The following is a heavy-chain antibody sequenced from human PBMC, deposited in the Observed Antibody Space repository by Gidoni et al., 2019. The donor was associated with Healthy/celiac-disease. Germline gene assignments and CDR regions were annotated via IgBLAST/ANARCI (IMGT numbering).Heavy chain of an antibody. CDR3: ARVWGQWELLGGNDY. V-gene: IGHV3-21*01. J-gene: IGHJ4*02. Sequence: EVQLVESGGGLVTPGGSMRLSCAASGFTFSSYSMNWVRQAPGKGLEWFASISSSSSYIYYADSVKGRFTISRDNAKNSLYLQMNSLRAEDTAVYYCARVWGQWELLGGNDYWGQGTLVTVSS. CDR2: ISSSSSYI. D-gene: IGHD1-26*01. CDR1: GFTFSSYS.